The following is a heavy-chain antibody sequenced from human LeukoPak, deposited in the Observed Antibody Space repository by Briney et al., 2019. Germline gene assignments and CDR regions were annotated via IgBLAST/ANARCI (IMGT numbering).Heavy chain of an antibody. Sequence: WGSLRLSCAAPRFRFSSYEMNWVRQGLGEGLEWVSYISSSGSTIYYADSVKGRFTISRDSAKNSLYLQMNSLRAEDTAVYYCARVLRGQQLDHWGQGTLVTVSS. V-gene: IGHV3-48*03. J-gene: IGHJ4*02. D-gene: IGHD6-13*01. CDR2: ISSSGSTI. CDR3: ARVLRGQQLDH. CDR1: RFRFSSYE.